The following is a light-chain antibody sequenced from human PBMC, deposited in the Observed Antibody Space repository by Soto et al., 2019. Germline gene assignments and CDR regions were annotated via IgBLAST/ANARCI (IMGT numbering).Light chain of an antibody. CDR2: GVN. V-gene: IGLV2-8*01. CDR3: SSYAGSNNVL. CDR1: NSDVGTYNY. Sequence: QSALTQPPSASGSPGQSVTISCTGSNSDVGTYNYVSWYQQYPGTAPKLMIHGVNKRPSGVPDRFSGSKSGNTASLTVSGLQAEDEADYYCSSYAGSNNVLFGGGTKLTVL. J-gene: IGLJ2*01.